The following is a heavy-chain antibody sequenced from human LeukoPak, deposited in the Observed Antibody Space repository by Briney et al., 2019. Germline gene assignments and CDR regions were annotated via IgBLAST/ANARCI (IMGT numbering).Heavy chain of an antibody. Sequence: GASVKVSCKASGYTFTSYDSNWVRQATGQGLEWMGWMNPNSGNTGYAQKFQGRVTMTRNTSISTAYMELSSLRSEDTAAYYCARGFRIAAAGTSDFDYWGQGTLVTVSS. CDR2: MNPNSGNT. V-gene: IGHV1-8*01. D-gene: IGHD6-13*01. J-gene: IGHJ4*02. CDR3: ARGFRIAAAGTSDFDY. CDR1: GYTFTSYD.